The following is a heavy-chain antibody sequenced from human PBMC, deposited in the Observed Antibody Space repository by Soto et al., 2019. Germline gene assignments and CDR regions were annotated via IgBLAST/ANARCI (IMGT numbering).Heavy chain of an antibody. D-gene: IGHD2-15*01. CDR3: AHRPSYCSGGSCYSGFDY. Sequence: ESGPTLVNPTQTLTLTCTFSGFSLSTSGVGVGWIRQPPGKALEWLALIYWDDDKRYSPSLKSRLTITKDTSKNQVVLTMTNMDPVDTATYYCAHRPSYCSGGSCYSGFDYWGQGTLVTSPQ. CDR1: GFSLSTSGVG. J-gene: IGHJ4*02. CDR2: IYWDDDK. V-gene: IGHV2-5*02.